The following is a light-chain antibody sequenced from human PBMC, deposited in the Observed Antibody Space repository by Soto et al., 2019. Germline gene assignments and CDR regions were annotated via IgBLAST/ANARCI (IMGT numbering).Light chain of an antibody. V-gene: IGKV1-9*01. CDR2: AAS. Sequence: DIQMTQSPSSLSASVGDRVTITCRASQGISSYLAWYQQKPGKAPKLLIYAASTLQSGVPSRFSGSGSGTEFTLTISSLQPEDFATYSCQQLNSYPLTFGGGTKVDI. J-gene: IGKJ4*01. CDR3: QQLNSYPLT. CDR1: QGISSY.